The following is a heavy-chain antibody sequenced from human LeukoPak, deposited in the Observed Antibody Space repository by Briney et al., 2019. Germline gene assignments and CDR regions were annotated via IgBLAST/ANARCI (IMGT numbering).Heavy chain of an antibody. Sequence: PGGSLRLSRAASGFTFSSYGMHWVRQAPGKGLEWVAVISYDGSNKYYADSVKGRFTISRDNSKNTLYLQMNSLRAEDTAVYYCAKDWFLEWLLPSSFFDYWGQGTLVTVSS. CDR3: AKDWFLEWLLPSSFFDY. D-gene: IGHD3-3*01. J-gene: IGHJ4*02. V-gene: IGHV3-30*18. CDR1: GFTFSSYG. CDR2: ISYDGSNK.